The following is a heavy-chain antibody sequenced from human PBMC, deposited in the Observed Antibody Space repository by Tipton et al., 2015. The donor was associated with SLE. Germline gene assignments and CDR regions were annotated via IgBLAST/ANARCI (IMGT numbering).Heavy chain of an antibody. V-gene: IGHV5-51*01. Sequence: QLVQSGPEVKKPGESLKISCKGSGYSFTSYWIGWVRQMPGKGLEWMGIIYPGDSDTRYSPSFQGQVTISADKSISTAYLQWSSLKPSNAAMYYCASPSGYSSGWYPYDFDIWGQGTMVPVSS. J-gene: IGHJ3*02. CDR2: IYPGDSDT. CDR1: GYSFTSYW. CDR3: ASPSGYSSGWYPYDFDI. D-gene: IGHD6-19*01.